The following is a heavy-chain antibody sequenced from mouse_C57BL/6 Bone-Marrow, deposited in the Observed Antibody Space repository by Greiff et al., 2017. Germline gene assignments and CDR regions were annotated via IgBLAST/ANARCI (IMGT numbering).Heavy chain of an antibody. CDR2: IYTRSGNT. CDR3: VYYYGSAWFAY. Sequence: VHLVESGAELARPGASVKLSCKASGYTFTSYGISWVKQRTGQGLEWIGEIYTRSGNTYYNEKFKGKAILTADTSYTTAYMEIRRLTSEDSAFFFCVYYYGSAWFAYWGQGTLVTVSA. J-gene: IGHJ3*01. D-gene: IGHD1-1*01. CDR1: GYTFTSYG. V-gene: IGHV1-81*01.